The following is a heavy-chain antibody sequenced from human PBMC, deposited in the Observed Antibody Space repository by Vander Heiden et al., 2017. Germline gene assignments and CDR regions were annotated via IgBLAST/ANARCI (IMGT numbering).Heavy chain of an antibody. J-gene: IGHJ4*02. D-gene: IGHD3-10*01. CDR2: ISGSGVGT. CDR1: GFPFSAYA. Sequence: EVQLLESGGGLVQPGGSLRLSCAASGFPFSAYAVGWVRQAPGKGLEWVSAISGSGVGTFYADSVKGRFTISRDNSKNMLYLQMNSLRAEDSAVYYCARGGLGLSGTYRDLGYWGQGTLVTVSS. V-gene: IGHV3-23*01. CDR3: ARGGLGLSGTYRDLGY.